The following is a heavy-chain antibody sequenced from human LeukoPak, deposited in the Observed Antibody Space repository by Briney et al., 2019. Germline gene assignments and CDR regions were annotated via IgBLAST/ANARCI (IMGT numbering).Heavy chain of an antibody. CDR2: INHSGST. D-gene: IGHD3-10*01. CDR3: ARGLDQYGSGSYYNDY. CDR1: GGSFSGYY. J-gene: IGHJ4*02. V-gene: IGHV4-34*01. Sequence: SETPSLTCAVYGGSFSGYYWSWIRQPPGKGLEWIGEINHSGSTNYNPSLKSRATISVDTSKNQFSLKLSSVTAADTAVYYCARGLDQYGSGSYYNDYWGQGTLVTVSS.